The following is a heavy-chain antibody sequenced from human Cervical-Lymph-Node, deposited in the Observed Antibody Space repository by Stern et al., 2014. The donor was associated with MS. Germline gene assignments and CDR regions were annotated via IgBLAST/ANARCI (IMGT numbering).Heavy chain of an antibody. CDR3: ARGGGLVGYFDY. CDR2: ITPVFGTT. D-gene: IGHD1-26*01. V-gene: IGHV1-69*06. Sequence: VQLVQSGAEVKKPGSSVKVSCKASGDTFSSYAINWVRQVPGQGLEWMGGITPVFGTTNYAQKFQGRVTTTADKSTNTAYMELMTLRSEDTAVYYCARGGGLVGYFDYWGQGTLVSVSS. J-gene: IGHJ4*02. CDR1: GDTFSSYA.